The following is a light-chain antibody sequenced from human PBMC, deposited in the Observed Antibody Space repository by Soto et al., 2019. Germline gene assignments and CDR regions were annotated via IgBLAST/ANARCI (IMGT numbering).Light chain of an antibody. CDR2: KAS. V-gene: IGKV1-5*03. J-gene: IGKJ1*01. Sequence: DMQMTQSPSTLSGSVGDRVTITCRASQTISSWLAWYQQKPGKAPKLLIYKASTLKSGVPSRFSGSGSGTEFTLTISSLQPDDFATYYCQHYNSYSEAFGRGTKVELK. CDR3: QHYNSYSEA. CDR1: QTISSW.